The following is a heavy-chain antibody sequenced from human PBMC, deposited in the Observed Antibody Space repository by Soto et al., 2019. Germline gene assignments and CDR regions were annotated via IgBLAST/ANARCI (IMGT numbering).Heavy chain of an antibody. V-gene: IGHV4-59*08. J-gene: IGHJ6*03. D-gene: IGHD1-1*01. CDR2: SYSGGRT. Sequence: QVQLQESGPGLVKTSETLSLTCSLSGGSISTYYWSWIRQPPGKGLEWIGDSYSGGRTNYNPSLTSRVTVSVDTSKNQVSLNLNSVTAADTAVYYCARRRTTGTTGYMDVWGEGTTVTVSS. CDR1: GGSISTYY. CDR3: ARRRTTGTTGYMDV.